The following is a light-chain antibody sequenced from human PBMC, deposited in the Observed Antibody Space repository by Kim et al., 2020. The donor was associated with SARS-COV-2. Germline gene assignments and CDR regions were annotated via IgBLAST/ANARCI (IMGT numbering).Light chain of an antibody. J-gene: IGLJ3*02. V-gene: IGLV3-21*04. Sequence: SYELTQPPSVSVAPGKTARITCGGNNIGSKSVHGYQQKPGQAPVLVIYYDSDRPSGIPERFSGSNSGNTATLTISRVEAGDEADYYCQVWDSSSDHPVFGGGTQLTVL. CDR2: YDS. CDR3: QVWDSSSDHPV. CDR1: NIGSKS.